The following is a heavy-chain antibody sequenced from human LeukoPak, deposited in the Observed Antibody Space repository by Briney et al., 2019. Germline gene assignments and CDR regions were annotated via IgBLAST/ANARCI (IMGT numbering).Heavy chain of an antibody. J-gene: IGHJ4*02. D-gene: IGHD3-10*01. Sequence: GGSLRLSSAASGFTFSSYGMHWVRQAPGKGLEWVAVISYDGSNKYYADCVKGRFTISRDNSKNTLYLQMNSLRAEDTAVYYCAKSWLWFGELYDYWGQGTLVTVSS. CDR1: GFTFSSYG. CDR3: AKSWLWFGELYDY. CDR2: ISYDGSNK. V-gene: IGHV3-30*18.